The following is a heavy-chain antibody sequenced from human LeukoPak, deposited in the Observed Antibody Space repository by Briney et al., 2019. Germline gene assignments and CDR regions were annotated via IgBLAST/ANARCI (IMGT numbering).Heavy chain of an antibody. CDR2: IYSGGST. Sequence: GGSLRLSCAASGFTVSSNYMSWVRQAPGKGLEWVSVIYSGGSTYYADSVKGRFTISRDNSKNTLYLQVNSLRAEDTAVYYCARGGRGYSYGSIFDYWGQGTLVTVSS. CDR1: GFTVSSNY. CDR3: ARGGRGYSYGSIFDY. D-gene: IGHD5-18*01. J-gene: IGHJ4*02. V-gene: IGHV3-53*01.